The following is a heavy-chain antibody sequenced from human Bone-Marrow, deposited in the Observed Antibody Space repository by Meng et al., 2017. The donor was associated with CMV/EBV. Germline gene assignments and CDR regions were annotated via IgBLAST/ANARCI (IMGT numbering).Heavy chain of an antibody. J-gene: IGHJ4*02. CDR3: ARAKGWNYAYYFDY. CDR2: ISSSGGTI. CDR1: GFNFSHYE. D-gene: IGHD1-7*01. Sequence: GGSLRLSCVASGFNFSHYEMNWVRQVPGKGLEWVSYISSSGGTIHYVDSVKGRFTISRDNAKNSLYLQMNSLRAEDTALYYCARAKGWNYAYYFDYWGQGTLVTVSS. V-gene: IGHV3-48*03.